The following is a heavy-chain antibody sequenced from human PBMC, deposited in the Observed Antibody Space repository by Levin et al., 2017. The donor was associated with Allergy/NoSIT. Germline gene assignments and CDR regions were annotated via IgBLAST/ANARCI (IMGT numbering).Heavy chain of an antibody. CDR3: ARVATNYASGNYYRAAFDY. V-gene: IGHV4-30-4*01. CDR2: IYSSGSS. Sequence: PSETLSLTCTVSGGSISTGDYYWSWIRQPPGKGLEWIGYIYSSGSSYYNPSLKSRVTISVDTSKNQFSLQLSSVTAADTAVYYCARVATNYASGNYYRAAFDYWGQGTLVTVSS. D-gene: IGHD3-10*01. J-gene: IGHJ4*02. CDR1: GGSISTGDYY.